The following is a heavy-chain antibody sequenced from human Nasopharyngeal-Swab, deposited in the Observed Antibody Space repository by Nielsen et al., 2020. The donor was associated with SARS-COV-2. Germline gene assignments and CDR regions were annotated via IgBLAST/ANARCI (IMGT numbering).Heavy chain of an antibody. D-gene: IGHD3-22*01. CDR3: ARGIGFYDSSGFNTNYFLDV. J-gene: IGHJ6*03. CDR1: GFTVSDKY. V-gene: IGHV3-66*01. CDR2: IYVGGDT. Sequence: GGSLTLSCAASGFTVSDKYMNWVRPAPGKGLEWVSAIYVGGDTFYADSVKGRFTISRNSLKNTLFLELSSLRVEDTAMYYCARGIGFYDSSGFNTNYFLDVWGKGTTVTVSS.